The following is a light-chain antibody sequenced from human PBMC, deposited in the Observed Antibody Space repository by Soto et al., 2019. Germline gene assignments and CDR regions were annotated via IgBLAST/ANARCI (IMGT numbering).Light chain of an antibody. CDR1: QSLLDSDDGNTY. V-gene: IGKV2-40*01. CDR3: MQRIEFPFT. J-gene: IGKJ3*01. Sequence: DIVMTQTPLSLPVTPGEPAAISCRSSQSLLDSDDGNTYLDWYLQKPGQSPQRLIYNLSNRASGVPDRFSGSGSGTDFTRKISRVEAEDVGVYYCMQRIEFPFTFGPGTKVDI. CDR2: NLS.